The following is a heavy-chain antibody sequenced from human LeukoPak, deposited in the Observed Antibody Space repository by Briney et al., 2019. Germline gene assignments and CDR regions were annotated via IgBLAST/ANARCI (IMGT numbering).Heavy chain of an antibody. CDR2: IYHSGST. CDR3: ARDTNYDSSGDAVFDY. D-gene: IGHD3-22*01. CDR1: GYSISSGYY. V-gene: IGHV4-38-2*02. Sequence: SETLSLTCAVSGYSISSGYYWGWIRQPPGKGLEWIGSIYHSGSTYYNPSLKSRVTISVDTSKNQFSLMLRSVTAADTAVYYCARDTNYDSSGDAVFDYWGQGTLVSVSS. J-gene: IGHJ4*02.